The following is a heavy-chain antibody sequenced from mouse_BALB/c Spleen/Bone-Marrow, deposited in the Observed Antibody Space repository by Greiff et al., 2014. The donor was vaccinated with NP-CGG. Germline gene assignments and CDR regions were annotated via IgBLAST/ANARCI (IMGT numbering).Heavy chain of an antibody. Sequence: VQRVESGAELVRPGTSVKVSCKASGYAFTNYLIEWVKQRPGQGLEWIGVINPGSGGTNYNEKFKGKATLTADKSSSTAYMQLSSLTSDDSAVYFCARWDCAMDYWGQGTSVTVSS. CDR2: INPGSGGT. J-gene: IGHJ4*01. CDR1: GYAFTNYL. V-gene: IGHV1-54*01. CDR3: ARWDCAMDY.